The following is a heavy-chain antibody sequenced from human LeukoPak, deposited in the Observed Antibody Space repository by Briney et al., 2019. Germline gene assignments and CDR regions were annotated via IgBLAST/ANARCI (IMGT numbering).Heavy chain of an antibody. Sequence: VKVSCKASGGTFSSYAISWVRQAPGQGLEWMGGIIPIFGTANYAQKFQGRVTITADESTSTAYMELSSLRSEDTAVYYCAIDSSGWYTQYYYYGMDVWGQGTTVTVTS. CDR1: GGTFSSYA. CDR3: AIDSSGWYTQYYYYGMDV. V-gene: IGHV1-69*13. J-gene: IGHJ6*02. D-gene: IGHD6-19*01. CDR2: IIPIFGTA.